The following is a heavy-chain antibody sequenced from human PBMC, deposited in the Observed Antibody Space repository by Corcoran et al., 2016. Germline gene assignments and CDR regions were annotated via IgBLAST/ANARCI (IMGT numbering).Heavy chain of an antibody. D-gene: IGHD4-17*01. V-gene: IGHV4-59*01. Sequence: QALLQESGPGLVRPSETLSLTCTVSGGSISSYYWSWNRQPPGKGRDWIGYIYYSGSTNYNSSLKSRVTISVDTSKNQFSLKLSSVTAADTAVYYCARGRATVTTGDAFDIWGQGTMVTVSS. CDR2: IYYSGST. J-gene: IGHJ3*02. CDR1: GGSISSYY. CDR3: ARGRATVTTGDAFDI.